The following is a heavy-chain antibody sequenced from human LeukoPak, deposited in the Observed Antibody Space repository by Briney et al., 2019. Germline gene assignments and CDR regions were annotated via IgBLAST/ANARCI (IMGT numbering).Heavy chain of an antibody. CDR1: GGSISSGSYY. CDR2: ISTSGST. J-gene: IGHJ2*01. Sequence: SETLSLTCSVSGGSISSGSYYWSWIRQPAGTGLEGIGRISTSGSTNYNPSLKSRVTISVDTSKNQFSLKLSSVTAADTAVYYCARRCSSTNCFVWYFDSWGRGTLVTVSS. CDR3: ARRCSSTNCFVWYFDS. D-gene: IGHD2-2*01. V-gene: IGHV4-61*02.